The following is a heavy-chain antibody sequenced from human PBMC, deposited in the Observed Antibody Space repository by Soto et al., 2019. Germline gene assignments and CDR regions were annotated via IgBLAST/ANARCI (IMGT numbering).Heavy chain of an antibody. V-gene: IGHV3-23*01. CDR2: ISGSGGSS. D-gene: IGHD6-13*01. CDR3: AKVTKRAAAGRYEYYKYGMDV. CDR1: GFAFSTYA. Sequence: RRLSCAAAGFAFSTYAMTWVRQAPGKGLEWVSVISGSGGSSYYAASVKGRFTISRDNSKNTLFLQMNGLRAEDTAVYYCAKVTKRAAAGRYEYYKYGMDVWGQVTTVTVSS. J-gene: IGHJ6*02.